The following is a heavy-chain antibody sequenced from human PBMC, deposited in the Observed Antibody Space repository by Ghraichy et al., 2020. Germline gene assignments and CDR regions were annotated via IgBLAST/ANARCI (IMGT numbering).Heavy chain of an antibody. J-gene: IGHJ6*03. CDR2: IYPGDSDT. D-gene: IGHD4-17*01. V-gene: IGHV5-51*01. CDR3: ARHTETVTMRGGYYMDV. CDR1: GYSFTSYW. Sequence: GESLNISCKGSGYSFTSYWIGWVRQMPGKGLEWMGIIYPGDSDTRYSPSFQGQVTISADKSISTAYLQWSSLKASDTAMYYCARHTETVTMRGGYYMDVWGKGTTVTVSS.